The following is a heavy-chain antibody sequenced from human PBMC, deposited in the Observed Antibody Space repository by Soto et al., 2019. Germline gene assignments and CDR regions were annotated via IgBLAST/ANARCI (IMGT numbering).Heavy chain of an antibody. D-gene: IGHD3-3*01. V-gene: IGHV1-18*04. CDR1: GYTFTSYG. Sequence: QVQLVQSGAEVKKPGASVKVSCKASGYTFTSYGIIWVRQAPGQGLEWMGWISAYNGNTNYAQKLQGRVTMTTDTSTSTAYMELRSLRSDDTAVYYCARAITIFGVVIIAGGWFDPWGQGTLVTVSS. CDR2: ISAYNGNT. CDR3: ARAITIFGVVIIAGGWFDP. J-gene: IGHJ5*02.